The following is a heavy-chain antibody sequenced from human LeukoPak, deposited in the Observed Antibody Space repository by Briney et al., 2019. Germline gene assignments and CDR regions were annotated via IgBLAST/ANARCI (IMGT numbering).Heavy chain of an antibody. CDR1: GFTFTTYG. D-gene: IGHD5-24*01. CDR2: ISSYGNT. CDR3: ARGEMATPFDY. V-gene: IGHV1-18*01. Sequence: ASVKVSCKASGFTFTTYGISWVRQAPGQGLEWMGWISSYGNTNFAQRFQGRVTMTTDTSTSTAYMELRSLRSDDTAVYYCARGEMATPFDYWGQGTLVTVSS. J-gene: IGHJ4*02.